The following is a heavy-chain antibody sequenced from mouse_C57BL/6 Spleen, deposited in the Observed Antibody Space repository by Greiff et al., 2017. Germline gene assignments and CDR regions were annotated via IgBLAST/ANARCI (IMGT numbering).Heavy chain of an antibody. J-gene: IGHJ3*01. D-gene: IGHD1-1*01. Sequence: QVQLQQPGAELVKPGASVKLSCKASGYTFTSYWMQWVKQRPGQGLEWIGEIDPSDSYTNYNQKFKGKATLTVDTSSSTAYMQLSSLTSEDSAVYYCAPHYYGSGGFAYWGQGTLVTVSA. CDR3: APHYYGSGGFAY. CDR1: GYTFTSYW. CDR2: IDPSDSYT. V-gene: IGHV1-50*01.